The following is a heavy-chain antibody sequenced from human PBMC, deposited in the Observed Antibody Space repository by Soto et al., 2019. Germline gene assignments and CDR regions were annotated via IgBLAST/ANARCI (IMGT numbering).Heavy chain of an antibody. Sequence: GGSLRLSCAASGFTFDDYGMSWVRQAPGKGLEWVSGINWNSGSIGYADSVKGRFTISRDNAKNSLYLQMSSLRAEDTALYYCAKSTGGTANGMDVWGQGTTVTVSS. J-gene: IGHJ6*02. V-gene: IGHV3-20*04. CDR2: INWNSGSI. CDR1: GFTFDDYG. D-gene: IGHD2-8*02. CDR3: AKSTGGTANGMDV.